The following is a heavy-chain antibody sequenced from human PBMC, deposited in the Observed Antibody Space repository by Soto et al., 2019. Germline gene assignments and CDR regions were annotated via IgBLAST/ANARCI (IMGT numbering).Heavy chain of an antibody. CDR1: GYTFKSYA. Sequence: ASVKVSCKASGYTFKSYAVMWVRKAPGQGLEWMGWISGHNGKADYAENFQGRVIMTTDTSTATASMDLRGLRSDDTAVYYCARKGYIGNFAMDVWGQGTTVTVSS. CDR3: ARKGYIGNFAMDV. D-gene: IGHD5-12*01. V-gene: IGHV1-18*04. J-gene: IGHJ6*02. CDR2: ISGHNGKA.